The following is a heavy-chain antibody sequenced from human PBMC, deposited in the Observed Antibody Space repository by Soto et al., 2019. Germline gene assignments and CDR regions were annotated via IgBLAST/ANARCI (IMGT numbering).Heavy chain of an antibody. V-gene: IGHV3-23*01. J-gene: IGHJ4*02. CDR1: GFTFSSYA. CDR3: AKDLANSYCDNDY. CDR2: ISGSGGST. D-gene: IGHD1-26*01. Sequence: EVQLLESGGGWVQPGGSLRLSCAASGFTFSSYAMSWVRQAPGKGLEWVSAISGSGGSTYYADSVKGRFSISRDNSKNTLYLQMNSLRAEDTAVYYCAKDLANSYCDNDYWGQGTLVTVSS.